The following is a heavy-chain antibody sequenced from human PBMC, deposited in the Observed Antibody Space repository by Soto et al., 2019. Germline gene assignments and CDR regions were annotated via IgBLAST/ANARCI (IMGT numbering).Heavy chain of an antibody. Sequence: SVKVSCKASGGTFSSYAISWVRQAPGQGLEWMGGIIPIFGTANYAQKFQGRVTITADESTSTAYMELSSLRSEDTAVYYCARINSGDSSGYYYDNWFDPWGQGTLVTVSS. V-gene: IGHV1-69*13. CDR3: ARINSGDSSGYYYDNWFDP. D-gene: IGHD3-22*01. CDR1: GGTFSSYA. CDR2: IIPIFGTA. J-gene: IGHJ5*02.